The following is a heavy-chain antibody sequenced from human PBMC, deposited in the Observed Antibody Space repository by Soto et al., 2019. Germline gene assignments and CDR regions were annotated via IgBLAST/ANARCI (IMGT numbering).Heavy chain of an antibody. CDR2: IYSRGNT. Sequence: EVLLVESGGDLVQPGGSLRLSCAASGITVSANYMSWVRQAPGKGLEWVSVIYSRGNTYYADSVKGRFTISRDDSRNTLYLQMNSLRAEDTAIYYCARDTWRSRSSVSRDFYYSYGLDVWGQGTTVAVSS. J-gene: IGHJ6*02. D-gene: IGHD6-6*01. CDR1: GITVSANY. CDR3: ARDTWRSRSSVSRDFYYSYGLDV. V-gene: IGHV3-66*01.